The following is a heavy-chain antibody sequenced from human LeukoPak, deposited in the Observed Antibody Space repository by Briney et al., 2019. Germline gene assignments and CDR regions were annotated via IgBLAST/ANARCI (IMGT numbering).Heavy chain of an antibody. CDR3: ARGYYGSGSYYPVDY. CDR2: IIPIFGTA. J-gene: IGHJ4*02. CDR1: GYSFTSNY. V-gene: IGHV1-69*13. Sequence: SVKVSCKASGYSFTSNYIHWVRQAPGQGLEWMGGIIPIFGTANYAQKFQGRVTITADESTSTAYMELSSLRSEDTAVYYCARGYYGSGSYYPVDYWGQGTLVTVSS. D-gene: IGHD3-10*01.